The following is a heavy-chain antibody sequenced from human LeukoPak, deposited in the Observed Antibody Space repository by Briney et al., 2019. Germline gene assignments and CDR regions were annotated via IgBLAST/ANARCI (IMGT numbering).Heavy chain of an antibody. CDR3: AKAADQYYYSYFYYMDV. CDR2: ISYDGSSK. CDR1: GFTFSSYG. D-gene: IGHD2/OR15-2a*01. J-gene: IGHJ6*03. Sequence: GGSLRLSCAASGFTFSSYGMHWVRQAPGKGLEWGAVISYDGSSKDYADSVKGRFTISRDNSKNTLYLQMNSLTVEDTAVYYCAKAADQYYYSYFYYMDVWGKGTTVTVSS. V-gene: IGHV3-30*18.